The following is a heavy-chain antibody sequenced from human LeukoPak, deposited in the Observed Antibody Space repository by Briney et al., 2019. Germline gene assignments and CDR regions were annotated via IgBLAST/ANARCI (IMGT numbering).Heavy chain of an antibody. D-gene: IGHD4-23*01. CDR3: ASSWTVGYFDY. CDR2: IYYSGST. V-gene: IGHV4-59*01. Sequence: KTSETLSLTCTVSGGSISSYYWSWIRQPPGKGLEWIGYIYYSGSTNYNPSLKSRVTISVDTSENQFSLELSSVTAADTAVYYCASSWTVGYFDYWGQGTLVTVSS. CDR1: GGSISSYY. J-gene: IGHJ4*02.